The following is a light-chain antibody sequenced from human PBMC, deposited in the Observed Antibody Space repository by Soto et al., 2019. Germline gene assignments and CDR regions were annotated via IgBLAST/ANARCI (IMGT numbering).Light chain of an antibody. Sequence: DIQMTQSPSILSASVGDRVTIACRASQSISSYLAWYQQKPGKAPNLLIYKASNLASGVPSRFTGGGSGTDFTLTINSLQPDDSATYFCQQYNSYSYTFGQGPKVDIK. V-gene: IGKV1-5*03. CDR2: KAS. CDR3: QQYNSYSYT. J-gene: IGKJ2*01. CDR1: QSISSY.